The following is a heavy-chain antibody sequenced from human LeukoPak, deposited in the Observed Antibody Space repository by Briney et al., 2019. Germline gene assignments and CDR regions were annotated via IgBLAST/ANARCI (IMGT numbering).Heavy chain of an antibody. J-gene: IGHJ4*02. CDR2: ISSSGSTI. Sequence: PGGSLRLSCAASGFTFSDYYMSWIRQAPGKGLEWVSYISSSGSTIYYADPVKGRFTISRDNAKNSLYLQMNSLRAEDTAVYYCAIGYSYGRTRQNHFDYWGQGTLVTVSS. CDR3: AIGYSYGRTRQNHFDY. V-gene: IGHV3-11*04. D-gene: IGHD5-18*01. CDR1: GFTFSDYY.